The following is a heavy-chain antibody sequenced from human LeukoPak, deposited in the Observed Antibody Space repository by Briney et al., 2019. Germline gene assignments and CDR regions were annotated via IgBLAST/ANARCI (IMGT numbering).Heavy chain of an antibody. D-gene: IGHD4-17*01. CDR1: GFTFTKYW. CDR2: INNEGNDT. V-gene: IGHV3-74*01. CDR3: ARGIYGNFDY. J-gene: IGHJ4*02. Sequence: GGSLKLSCAASGFTFTKYWMHWVRQVPRKGLIWVSRINNEGNDTNYADSVKGRFTISRDNAKNTLYLQMNSLRAEGTAVYYCARGIYGNFDYWGQGSLVTVSS.